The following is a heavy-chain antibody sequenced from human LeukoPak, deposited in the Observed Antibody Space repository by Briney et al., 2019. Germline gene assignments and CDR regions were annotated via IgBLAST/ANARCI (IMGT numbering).Heavy chain of an antibody. V-gene: IGHV3-7*01. D-gene: IGHD6-19*01. J-gene: IGHJ4*02. CDR1: GFTFSSYA. Sequence: GGSLRLSCAASGFTFSSYAMSWVRQAPGKGLEWVANIKQDGSEKYYVDSVKGRFTISRDNAKNSLYLQMNSLRAEDTAVYYCARGSSIAVAGISYNYWGQGTLVTVSS. CDR2: IKQDGSEK. CDR3: ARGSSIAVAGISYNY.